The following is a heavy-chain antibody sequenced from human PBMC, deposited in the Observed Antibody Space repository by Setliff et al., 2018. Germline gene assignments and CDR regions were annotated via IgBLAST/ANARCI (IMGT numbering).Heavy chain of an antibody. V-gene: IGHV3-11*04. CDR1: GFDFSYYY. CDR2: ISGDGSTI. CDR3: ARDGVFHAMDV. Sequence: GGSLSLSCAASGFDFSYYYMSWARQAPGKGLEWISKISGDGSTIFQADSVRGRFTISRDNAKNSLFLQMNSLRADDTAVYYCARDGVFHAMDVWGQGTTVTVSS. J-gene: IGHJ6*02. D-gene: IGHD3-16*01.